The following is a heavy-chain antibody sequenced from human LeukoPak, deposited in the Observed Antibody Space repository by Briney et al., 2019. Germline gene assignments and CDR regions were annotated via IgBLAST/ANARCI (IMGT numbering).Heavy chain of an antibody. CDR2: INHSGST. CDR1: GGSFSGYY. D-gene: IGHD3-10*01. J-gene: IGHJ6*03. Sequence: SETLSLTCAVYGGSFSGYYWSWIRQPPGKGLEWIGEINHSGSTNYNPSLKSRVTISVDTSKNQFSLKLSSVTAADTAVYYCARVSYYGSGSYRAYYYYYMDVWGKGTMVTVSS. V-gene: IGHV4-34*01. CDR3: ARVSYYGSGSYRAYYYYYMDV.